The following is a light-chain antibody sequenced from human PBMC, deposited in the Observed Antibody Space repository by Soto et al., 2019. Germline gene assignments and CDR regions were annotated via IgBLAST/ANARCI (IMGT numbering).Light chain of an antibody. CDR1: QSISNY. CDR3: QQSYSTPYT. V-gene: IGKV1-39*01. CDR2: AAS. J-gene: IGKJ2*01. Sequence: DNQMTQSPSSLSASVGDRVTITCRASQSISNYLNWYLQKPGKVPKLLIYAASSLQSGVPSRFSGSGSGTDFTLTISSLQPEEFATYYCQQSYSTPYTFGQGTKLEIK.